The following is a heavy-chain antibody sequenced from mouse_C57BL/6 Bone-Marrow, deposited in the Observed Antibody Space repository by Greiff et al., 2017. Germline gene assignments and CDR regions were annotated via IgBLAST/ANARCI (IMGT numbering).Heavy chain of an antibody. J-gene: IGHJ2*01. CDR1: GYTFTSYW. CDR3: ARYPPRTGMGPLFDY. V-gene: IGHV1-53*01. D-gene: IGHD4-1*01. Sequence: QVQLQQPGTELVKPGASVKLSCKASGYTFTSYWMHWVKQRPGQGLEWIGNINPSNGGTNYNEKFKSKATLTVDKSSSTAYMQLSSRTSEDSAVYYCARYPPRTGMGPLFDYWGQGTTLTVSS. CDR2: INPSNGGT.